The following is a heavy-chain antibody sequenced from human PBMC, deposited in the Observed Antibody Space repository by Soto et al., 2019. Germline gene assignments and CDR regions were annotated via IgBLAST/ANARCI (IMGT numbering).Heavy chain of an antibody. J-gene: IGHJ4*02. D-gene: IGHD6-6*01. CDR1: GYTFKTYG. V-gene: IGHV1-18*01. CDR2: ISAYDGET. CDR3: ASSSSGSPDS. Sequence: QIQLVQSGAEVKQPGASVKVSCKASGYTFKTYGISWVRQAPGQGLEWMGWISAYDGETNHAQTLQGRGSMTTDISTSTPYMELTSLTSDDTAVYYCASSSSGSPDSWGQGTLVTVSS.